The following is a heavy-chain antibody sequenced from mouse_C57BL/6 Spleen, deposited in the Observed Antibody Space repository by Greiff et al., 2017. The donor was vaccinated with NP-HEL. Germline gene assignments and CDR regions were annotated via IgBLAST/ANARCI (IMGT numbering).Heavy chain of an antibody. D-gene: IGHD2-4*01. CDR3: ATIYYDYDENY. Sequence: QVQLQQSGAELVKAGASVKISCKASGYAFSSYWMNWVKQRPGKGLEWIGQIYPGDGDTNYNGKFKGKATLTADKSSSTAYMQLSSLTSEDSAVYFFATIYYDYDENYWGQGTTLTVSS. CDR1: GYAFSSYW. CDR2: IYPGDGDT. V-gene: IGHV1-80*01. J-gene: IGHJ2*01.